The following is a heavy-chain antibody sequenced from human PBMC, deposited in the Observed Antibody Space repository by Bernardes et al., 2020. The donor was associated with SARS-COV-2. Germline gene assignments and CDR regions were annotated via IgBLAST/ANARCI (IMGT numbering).Heavy chain of an antibody. CDR3: VRDFDVVVMPARRPFLY. D-gene: IGHD2-21*01. V-gene: IGHV3-21*01. Sequence: GGSLRLSCATSGFTFNSYCMSWIRQAPGKGLEWVASIGTSGTIFSADAFKGRFTISRDDGNNSLFLQMNTLRAEDTAVYYCVRDFDVVVMPARRPFLYWGQGTLVTVSS. CDR1: GFTFNSYC. CDR2: IGTSGTI. J-gene: IGHJ4*02.